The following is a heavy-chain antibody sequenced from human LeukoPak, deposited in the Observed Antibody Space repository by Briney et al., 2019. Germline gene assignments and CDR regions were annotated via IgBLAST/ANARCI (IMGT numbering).Heavy chain of an antibody. CDR2: ISSSSSYI. V-gene: IGHV3-21*04. D-gene: IGHD6-13*01. J-gene: IGHJ4*02. CDR1: GFTFSSYS. CDR3: AKSLGPSSSWSNYFDY. Sequence: GGSLRLSCAASGFTFSSYSINWVRQAPGKGLEWVSSISSSSSYIYYADSVKGRFTISRDNAENSLYLQMNSLRAEDTALYYCAKSLGPSSSWSNYFDYWGQGTLVTVSS.